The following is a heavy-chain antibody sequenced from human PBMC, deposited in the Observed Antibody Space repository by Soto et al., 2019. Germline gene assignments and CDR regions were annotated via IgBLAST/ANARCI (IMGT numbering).Heavy chain of an antibody. V-gene: IGHV3-48*02. CDR3: ARNPSGGWSDYRYFDY. CDR1: GFTFRSNS. CDR2: ISGGNTI. J-gene: IGHJ4*02. D-gene: IGHD3-3*01. Sequence: GGSLRLSCAASGFTFRSNSMNWVRQAPGKGLEWVSYISGGNTIYYADSVKGRFTISRDNAKNSLYLQMNSLRDEDSAVYYCARNPSGGWSDYRYFDYSGQATLVTVSS.